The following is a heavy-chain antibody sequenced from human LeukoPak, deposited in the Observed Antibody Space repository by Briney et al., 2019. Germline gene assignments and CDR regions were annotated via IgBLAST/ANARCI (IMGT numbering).Heavy chain of an antibody. CDR2: MRNDGSQI. Sequence: QSGGSLRLSCVASGFTFSNYDMHWVRQAPGKGLEWVASMRNDGSQIYHADSVKGRFTISRDNSKNTLYLQMNSLRAEDTAVYYCARDKAPKDIVVVPAAKADYWGQGTLVTVSS. D-gene: IGHD2-2*01. V-gene: IGHV3-30*02. J-gene: IGHJ4*02. CDR3: ARDKAPKDIVVVPAAKADY. CDR1: GFTFSNYD.